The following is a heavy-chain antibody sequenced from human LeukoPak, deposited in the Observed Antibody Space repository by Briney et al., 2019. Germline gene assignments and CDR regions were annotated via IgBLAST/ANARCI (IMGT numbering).Heavy chain of an antibody. Sequence: GGSLRLSCAASGFTFSSYAMSWVRQAPGKGLEWVSTISDGGGSTYYADSVKGRFIISRDNSKNTLYLQMNSLRAEDTAVYYCAKNDPIVGATYFDYWGQGTLVSVSS. CDR2: ISDGGGST. CDR1: GFTFSSYA. V-gene: IGHV3-23*01. CDR3: AKNDPIVGATYFDY. D-gene: IGHD1-26*01. J-gene: IGHJ4*02.